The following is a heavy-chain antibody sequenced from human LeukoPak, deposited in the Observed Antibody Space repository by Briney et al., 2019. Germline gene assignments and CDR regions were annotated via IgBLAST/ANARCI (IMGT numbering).Heavy chain of an antibody. CDR3: ARYCSSTICSDVGAFDI. J-gene: IGHJ3*02. CDR1: GGSISSYY. D-gene: IGHD2-2*01. CDR2: IYYSGNT. V-gene: IGHV4-59*01. Sequence: SETLSLTCTVSGGSISSYYWSWIRQPPGKGLEWIGYIYYSGNTNYNPSLKSRVTISVDTSKNQFSLNLSSVTAADTAVYYCARYCSSTICSDVGAFDIWGQGTMVTVSS.